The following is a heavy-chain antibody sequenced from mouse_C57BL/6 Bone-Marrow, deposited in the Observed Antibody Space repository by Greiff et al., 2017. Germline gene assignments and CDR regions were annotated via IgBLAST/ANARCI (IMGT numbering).Heavy chain of an antibody. V-gene: IGHV1-82*01. J-gene: IGHJ1*03. CDR1: GYAFSSSW. CDR2: IYPGDGDT. CDR3: ARSGGYYYGSSYGYFDV. Sequence: VKLQESGPELVKPGASVKISCKASGYAFSSSWMNWVKQRPGKGLEWIGRIYPGDGDTNYNGKFKGKATLTADKSSSTAYMQLSSLTSEDSAVYFCARSGGYYYGSSYGYFDVWGTGTTVTVSS. D-gene: IGHD1-1*01.